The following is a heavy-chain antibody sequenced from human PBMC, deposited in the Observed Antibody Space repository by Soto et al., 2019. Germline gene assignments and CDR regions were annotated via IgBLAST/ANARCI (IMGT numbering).Heavy chain of an antibody. V-gene: IGHV4-39*07. D-gene: IGHD3-10*01. CDR3: ASGPGGDYMDV. Sequence: SETLSLTCTVSGGSISSSSYYWGWIRQPPGKGLEWLGNIYYSGSTNYNPSLKSRVTISVDTSKNQFSLKLSSVTAADTAVYYCASGPGGDYMDVWGKGTTVTVSS. CDR2: IYYSGST. J-gene: IGHJ6*03. CDR1: GGSISSSSYY.